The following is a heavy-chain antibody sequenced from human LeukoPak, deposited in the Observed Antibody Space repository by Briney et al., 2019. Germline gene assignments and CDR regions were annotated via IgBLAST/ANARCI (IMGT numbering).Heavy chain of an antibody. V-gene: IGHV3-48*03. J-gene: IGHJ6*03. Sequence: QPGGSLRLSCAASGFTFSSYEMNWVRQAPGKGLEWVSYISSSGSTIYYADSVKGRFTISRDNAKNSLYLQMNSLRAEDTAVYYCARSSGSYYYYYYMDVWGKGTTVTISS. CDR1: GFTFSSYE. D-gene: IGHD1-26*01. CDR2: ISSSGSTI. CDR3: ARSSGSYYYYYYMDV.